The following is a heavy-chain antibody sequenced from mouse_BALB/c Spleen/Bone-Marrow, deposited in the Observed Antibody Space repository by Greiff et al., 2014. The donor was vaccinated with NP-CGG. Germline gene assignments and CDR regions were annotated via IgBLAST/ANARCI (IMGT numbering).Heavy chain of an antibody. CDR3: ARHDGALDY. CDR1: GYAFSDYL. Sequence: VQLQESGAELARPGTSVKVSCKASGYAFSDYLMEWLKQRPGQGLEWIGVINPGSGSTKQNEKFKDKATLTADTSSNTAYMELSSVISDVSAVYFCARHDGALDYWGQGTTLTVSS. J-gene: IGHJ2*01. V-gene: IGHV1-54*01. CDR2: INPGSGST. D-gene: IGHD2-3*01.